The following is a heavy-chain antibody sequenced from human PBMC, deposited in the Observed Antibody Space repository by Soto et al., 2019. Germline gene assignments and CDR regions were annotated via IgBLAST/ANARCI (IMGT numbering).Heavy chain of an antibody. CDR1: GFTFSSYA. Sequence: PGGSLRLSCAASGFTFSSYAMSWVRQAPGKGLEWVSAISGSGGSTYYADSVKGRFTISRDNSKNTLYLQMNSLRAEDTAVYYCAKLNYYDFWSGYPYYYGMDVWGQGTTVTVS. CDR3: AKLNYYDFWSGYPYYYGMDV. V-gene: IGHV3-23*01. J-gene: IGHJ6*02. D-gene: IGHD3-3*01. CDR2: ISGSGGST.